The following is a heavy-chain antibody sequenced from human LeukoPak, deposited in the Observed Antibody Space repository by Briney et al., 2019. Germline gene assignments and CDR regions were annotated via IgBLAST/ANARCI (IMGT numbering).Heavy chain of an antibody. Sequence: GGSLRLSCAASGFTFSSSEMNRVRQAPEEGLEWVSYISSSGSYIFYADSVKGRFTISRDNAKNSLYLQVNSLRAEDTAVYYCAREDTADAFDIWGQGTMVTVSS. V-gene: IGHV3-48*03. J-gene: IGHJ3*02. CDR1: GFTFSSSE. CDR2: ISSSGSYI. CDR3: AREDTADAFDI. D-gene: IGHD5-18*01.